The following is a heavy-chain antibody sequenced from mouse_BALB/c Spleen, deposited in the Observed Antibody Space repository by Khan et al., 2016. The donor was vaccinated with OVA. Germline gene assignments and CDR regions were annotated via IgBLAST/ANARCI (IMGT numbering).Heavy chain of an antibody. CDR2: ISSGGDYT. V-gene: IGHV5-6*01. Sequence: DVQLVESGGDLVKPGGSLKLSCAASGFTFSSYSMSWVRQTPDKRLEWVASISSGGDYTYYPDSVKGRFTISRDNAKNTLYLQMSDLKSEDTAMYYCADRLTGSFAYWGQGTLVTVSA. CDR3: ADRLTGSFAY. D-gene: IGHD4-1*01. J-gene: IGHJ3*01. CDR1: GFTFSSYS.